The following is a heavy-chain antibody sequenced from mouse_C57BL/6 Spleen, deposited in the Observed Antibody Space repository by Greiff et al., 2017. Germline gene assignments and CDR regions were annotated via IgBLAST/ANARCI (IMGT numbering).Heavy chain of an antibody. CDR2: IYPGDGDT. J-gene: IGHJ2*01. CDR3: ARRGYGSSYDFDD. V-gene: IGHV1-80*01. Sequence: LQESGAELVKPGASVKISCKASGYAFSSYWMNWVKQRPGKGLEWIGQIYPGDGDTNYNGKFKGKATLTADKSSSTAYMQLSSLTSEDSAVYFCARRGYGSSYDFDDWGQGTTLTVSS. CDR1: GYAFSSYW. D-gene: IGHD1-1*01.